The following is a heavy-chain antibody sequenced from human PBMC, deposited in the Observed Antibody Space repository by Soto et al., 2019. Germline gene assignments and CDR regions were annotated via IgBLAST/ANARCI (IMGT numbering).Heavy chain of an antibody. J-gene: IGHJ4*02. Sequence: EVQLLESGGGLVQPGGSLRLSCVASGFTFSSHVMSWVRQAPGKGLEWVSGISTGGGSTDYADSVKGRFTISRDNSKNTLQLQMKSLRAEDTAVYYCARSREIIASAGSFDYWGQGNLVTVSS. CDR2: ISTGGGST. CDR3: ARSREIIASAGSFDY. D-gene: IGHD6-25*01. CDR1: GFTFSSHV. V-gene: IGHV3-23*01.